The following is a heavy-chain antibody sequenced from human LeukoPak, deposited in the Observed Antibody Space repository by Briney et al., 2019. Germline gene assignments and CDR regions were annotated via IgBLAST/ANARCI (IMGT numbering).Heavy chain of an antibody. D-gene: IGHD1-14*01. CDR2: ITSTSSYI. V-gene: IGHV3-21*01. Sequence: GGSLRLSCAASGFTFSSYGMNWVRQAPGKGLEWVSSITSTSSYIYYADSVKGRFTISRDNAKNSLYLQMNSLRAEDTAVYYCARDNGEPYFYMDVWGKGTTVTVSS. CDR3: ARDNGEPYFYMDV. CDR1: GFTFSSYG. J-gene: IGHJ6*03.